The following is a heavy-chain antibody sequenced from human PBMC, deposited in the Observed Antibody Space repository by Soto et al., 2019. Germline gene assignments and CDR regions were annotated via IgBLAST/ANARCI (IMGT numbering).Heavy chain of an antibody. J-gene: IGHJ5*02. V-gene: IGHV3-30*03. CDR2: ISYDGSNK. Sequence: QVQLAESGGGVVQPGRSLRLSCATSGFVSNDYDIHWVRQAPGKGLAWLASISYDGSNKYYADSVKGRFTISRDNSKNTLSLQINSLGAEDTAVYYCSRGIKGGLDAWGPGTLVIVSS. CDR3: SRGIKGGLDA. D-gene: IGHD2-21*01. CDR1: GFVSNDYD.